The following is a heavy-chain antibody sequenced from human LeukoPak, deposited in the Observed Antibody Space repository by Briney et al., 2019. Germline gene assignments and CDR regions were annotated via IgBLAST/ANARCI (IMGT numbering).Heavy chain of an antibody. CDR3: ARGLRGYSYGYEFYAFDI. D-gene: IGHD5-18*01. J-gene: IGHJ3*02. CDR2: IYYSGST. CDR1: GGSFSGYY. V-gene: IGHV4-30-4*08. Sequence: KSSETLSLTCAVYGGSFSGYYWSWIRQPPGKGLEWIGYIYYSGSTYYNPSLKSRVTISVDTSKNQFSLKLSSVTAADTAVYYCARGLRGYSYGYEFYAFDIWGQGTMVTVSS.